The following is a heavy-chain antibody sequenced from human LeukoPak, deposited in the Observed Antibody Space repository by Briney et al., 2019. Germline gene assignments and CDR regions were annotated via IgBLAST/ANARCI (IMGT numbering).Heavy chain of an antibody. J-gene: IGHJ3*02. CDR3: ARKPDLDAFDI. CDR2: ISYSGST. CDR1: GFTFSSYA. V-gene: IGHV4-59*12. Sequence: GSLRLSCAASGFTFSSYAMSWVRQAPGKGLEWIGSISYSGSTNYNPSLESRVTISVDTSKNQISLKLSSVTAADTAVYYCARKPDLDAFDIWGQGTMVTISS.